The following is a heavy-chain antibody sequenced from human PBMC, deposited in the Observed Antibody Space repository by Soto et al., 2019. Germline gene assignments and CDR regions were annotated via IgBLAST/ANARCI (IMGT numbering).Heavy chain of an antibody. J-gene: IGHJ5*02. D-gene: IGHD5-12*01. CDR2: IYYSGST. V-gene: IGHV4-61*01. Sequence: SETLSLTCTVSGGSVSSGSYYWSWIRQPPGKGLEWIGYIYYSGSTNYNPSLKSRVTISVDTSKNQFSLKLSSVTAADTAVYYCARDVGLRPSWFDPWGQGTLVTVS. CDR3: ARDVGLRPSWFDP. CDR1: GGSVSSGSYY.